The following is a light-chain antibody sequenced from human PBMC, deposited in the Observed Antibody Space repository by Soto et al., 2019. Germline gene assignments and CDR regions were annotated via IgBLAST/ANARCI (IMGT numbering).Light chain of an antibody. Sequence: EIVMTQSPATLSVSPGDRATLSCRASQSLIKNLAWYQHKPGQTPRLLIYDTSTRATGVPTRFSGSRSGAEFTLTINSLQSEDCAIYYCQPYNNWPLTFGGGTKVDIK. J-gene: IGKJ4*01. CDR1: QSLIKN. V-gene: IGKV3-15*01. CDR3: QPYNNWPLT. CDR2: DTS.